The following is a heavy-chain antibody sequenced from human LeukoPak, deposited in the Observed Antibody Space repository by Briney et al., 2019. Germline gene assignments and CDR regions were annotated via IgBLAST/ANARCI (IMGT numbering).Heavy chain of an antibody. J-gene: IGHJ4*02. CDR3: ASGPYPAAGTDHQFDY. CDR1: GGSISTHH. D-gene: IGHD6-13*01. V-gene: IGHV4-59*11. CDR2: TYYSGST. Sequence: PSETLSLICTVSGGSISTHHWSWIRQPPGKGLEYIGYTYYSGSTHYNPSLKSRVTISVDTSKNQFSLRLSSMTAADTAVYYCASGPYPAAGTDHQFDYWGQGTLVTVSS.